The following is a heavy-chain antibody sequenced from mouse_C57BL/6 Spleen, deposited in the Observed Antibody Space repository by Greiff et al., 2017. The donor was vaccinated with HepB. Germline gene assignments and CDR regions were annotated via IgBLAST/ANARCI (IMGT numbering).Heavy chain of an antibody. CDR3: ARRGTTRGMDY. D-gene: IGHD1-1*01. CDR1: GYSFTGYY. J-gene: IGHJ4*01. CDR2: INPSTGGT. Sequence: EVQLQQSGPELVKPGASVKISCKASGYSFTGYYMNWVKQSPEKSLEWIGEINPSTGGTTYNQKFKAKATLTVDKSSSTAYMQLKSLTSEDSAVYYCARRGTTRGMDYWGQGTSVTVSS. V-gene: IGHV1-42*01.